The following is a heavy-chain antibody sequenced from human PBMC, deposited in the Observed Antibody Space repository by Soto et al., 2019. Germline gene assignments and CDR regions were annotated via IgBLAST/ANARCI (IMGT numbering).Heavy chain of an antibody. CDR3: ARGGITMVRGAADNYYYYYGMDV. V-gene: IGHV1-69*13. CDR1: GGTFSSYA. Sequence: SVKVSCKASGGTFSSYAISWVRQAPGQGLEWMGGIIPIFGTANYAQKFQGRVTITADESTSTAYMELSSLRSEDTAVYYCARGGITMVRGAADNYYYYYGMDVWGQGTTVTVPS. D-gene: IGHD3-10*01. CDR2: IIPIFGTA. J-gene: IGHJ6*02.